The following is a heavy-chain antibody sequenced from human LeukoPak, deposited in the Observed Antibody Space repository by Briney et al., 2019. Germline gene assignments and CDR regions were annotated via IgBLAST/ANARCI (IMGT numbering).Heavy chain of an antibody. V-gene: IGHV3-11*04. D-gene: IGHD5-18*01. Sequence: RTGGSLRLSCAASGFTFSNAWMSWVRQAPGKGLEWVSYISSSGSTIYYADSVKGRFTISRDNAKNSLYLQMNSLRAKDTAVYYCARGTWIQIMDVWGKGTTVTISS. CDR2: ISSSGSTI. CDR1: GFTFSNAW. J-gene: IGHJ6*04. CDR3: ARGTWIQIMDV.